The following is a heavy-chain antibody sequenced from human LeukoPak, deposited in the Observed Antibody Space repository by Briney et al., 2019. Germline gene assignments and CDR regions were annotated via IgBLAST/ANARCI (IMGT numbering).Heavy chain of an antibody. D-gene: IGHD6-19*01. V-gene: IGHV4-39*07. Sequence: SETLSLTCTVSGGSISSSSYYWGWIRQPPGKGLEWIGEINHSGSTNYNPSLKSRVTMSVDTSKNQFSLKLSSVTAADTAVYYCARLGYSSGNYWGQGALVTVSS. CDR2: INHSGST. J-gene: IGHJ4*02. CDR1: GGSISSSSYY. CDR3: ARLGYSSGNY.